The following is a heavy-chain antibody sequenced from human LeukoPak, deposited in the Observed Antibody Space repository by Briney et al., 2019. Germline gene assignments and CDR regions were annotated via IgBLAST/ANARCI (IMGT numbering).Heavy chain of an antibody. CDR2: INPSGGST. V-gene: IGHV1-46*01. J-gene: IGHJ6*02. Sequence: ASVKVSCKASGYTFTSYYMHWVRQAPGQGLEWMGIINPSGGSTSYAQKFQGRVTTTRDTSTSTVYMELSSLRSEDTAVYYCARDRDYDFWSGYNNYGMDVWGQGTTVTVSS. CDR1: GYTFTSYY. D-gene: IGHD3-3*01. CDR3: ARDRDYDFWSGYNNYGMDV.